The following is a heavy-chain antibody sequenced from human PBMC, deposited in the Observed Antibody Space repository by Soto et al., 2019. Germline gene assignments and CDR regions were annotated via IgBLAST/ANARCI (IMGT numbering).Heavy chain of an antibody. CDR2: VVVGSGNT. J-gene: IGHJ4*02. CDR3: AADPYYYDSSSYYSFDY. CDR1: GSTFRSTA. Sequence: GASVKVSCKASGSTFRSTAVQWVRQARGQRLEWIGWVVVGSGNTDYAQEFQDRVTITRDMSTSTTYMELSSLTSEDTAVYYCAADPYYYDSSSYYSFDYWGQGTLVTVSS. V-gene: IGHV1-58*01. D-gene: IGHD3-22*01.